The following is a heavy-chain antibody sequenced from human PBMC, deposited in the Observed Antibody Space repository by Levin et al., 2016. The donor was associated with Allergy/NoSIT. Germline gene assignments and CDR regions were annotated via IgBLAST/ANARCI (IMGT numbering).Heavy chain of an antibody. J-gene: IGHJ4*02. CDR2: IWSDGSNK. CDR3: AKCGGSGCHQLDC. Sequence: GESLKISCAASGFTFSSYGVHWVRQAPGKGLEWVAVIWSDGSNKYYADSVKGRFTISRDKSKNTLYLQMNSLRADDTAVYYCAKCGGSGCHQLDCWGQGTLVTVSS. V-gene: IGHV3-33*03. CDR1: GFTFSSYG. D-gene: IGHD6-19*01.